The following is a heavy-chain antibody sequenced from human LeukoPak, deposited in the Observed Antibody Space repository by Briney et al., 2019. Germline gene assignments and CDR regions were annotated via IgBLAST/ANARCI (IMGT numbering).Heavy chain of an antibody. D-gene: IGHD1-26*01. CDR1: GFTFSSYA. Sequence: GGSLRLSCAASGFTFSSYAMSWVRQAPGKGLEWVSAISGSGSSTYYADSVKGRFTISRDNSKNTLYLQMNSLRAEDTAVYYCAKAIVEGSGSHPPFDYWGQGTMVTVSS. CDR3: AKAIVEGSGSHPPFDY. V-gene: IGHV3-23*01. CDR2: ISGSGSST. J-gene: IGHJ4*02.